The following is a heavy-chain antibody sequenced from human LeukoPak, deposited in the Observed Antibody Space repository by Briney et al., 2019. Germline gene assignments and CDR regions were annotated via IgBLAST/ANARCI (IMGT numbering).Heavy chain of an antibody. J-gene: IGHJ4*02. CDR1: GFTVSSNY. CDR2: IYSGGST. CDR3: AREARGVTTLYYFDY. Sequence: GGSLRLSCAASGFTVSSNYMSWVRQAPGKGLEWVSVIYSGGSTYYADSVKGRFTISRDNSKNTLYLQMNSLRVEDTAVYYCAREARGVTTLYYFDYWGQGTLVTVSS. D-gene: IGHD4-11*01. V-gene: IGHV3-53*01.